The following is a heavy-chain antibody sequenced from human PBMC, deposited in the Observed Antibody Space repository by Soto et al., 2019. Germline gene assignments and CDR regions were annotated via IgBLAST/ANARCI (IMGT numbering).Heavy chain of an antibody. Sequence: QVQLVQSGAEVKKPGASVKVSCKASGYTFTSYGISWVRQAPGQGLEWMGWISAYNGNTNYAQKLQGRVTMTTDTSTSTAYMELRILRSVDTAVYYCARDGDSYGSGIYYGMDVWGQWTVVTVSS. CDR1: GYTFTSYG. V-gene: IGHV1-18*01. J-gene: IGHJ6*02. CDR2: ISAYNGNT. D-gene: IGHD3-10*01. CDR3: ARDGDSYGSGIYYGMDV.